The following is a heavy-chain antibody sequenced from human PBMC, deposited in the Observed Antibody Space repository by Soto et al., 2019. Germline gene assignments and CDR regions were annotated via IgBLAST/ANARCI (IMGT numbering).Heavy chain of an antibody. CDR2: IDPTDSYT. CDR1: GYNFTAFW. D-gene: IGHD1-1*01. Sequence: GESLKISCKASGYNFTAFWIHWVRQMPGRGLEWLGKIDPTDSYTNYSPSFEGHVTISTDNSISTAYLQWSSLRASDTALYFCARVYKNWFDSWAQGTMVTVSS. J-gene: IGHJ5*01. CDR3: ARVYKNWFDS. V-gene: IGHV5-10-1*01.